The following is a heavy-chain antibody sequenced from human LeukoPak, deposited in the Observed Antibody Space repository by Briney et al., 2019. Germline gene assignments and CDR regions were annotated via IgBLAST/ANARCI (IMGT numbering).Heavy chain of an antibody. D-gene: IGHD1-26*01. CDR1: GFTFSSYW. Sequence: PGGSLRLSCAASGFTFSSYWMHWVRQSPGKGLVWVSRINSDGSSTSYADSVTGRFTISRDNAKNTLYLQMNSLRAEDTAVYYCARGDPSGSYYEYYFDCWGQGTLVTVSS. CDR3: ARGDPSGSYYEYYFDC. CDR2: INSDGSST. J-gene: IGHJ4*02. V-gene: IGHV3-74*01.